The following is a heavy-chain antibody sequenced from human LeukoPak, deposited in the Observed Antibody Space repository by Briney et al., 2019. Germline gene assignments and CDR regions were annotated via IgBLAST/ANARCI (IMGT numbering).Heavy chain of an antibody. D-gene: IGHD4-11*01. CDR3: ARCPLPTTVTPSNWFDP. V-gene: IGHV3-7*01. CDR2: IKQDGSEK. J-gene: IGHJ5*02. CDR1: GFTFSSYW. Sequence: LAGGSLRLSCAASGFTFSSYWMSWVRQAPGKGLEWVANIKQDGSEKYYVDSVKGRFTISRDNAKNSLYLQMNSLRAEDTAVYYCARCPLPTTVTPSNWFDPWGQGTLVTVSS.